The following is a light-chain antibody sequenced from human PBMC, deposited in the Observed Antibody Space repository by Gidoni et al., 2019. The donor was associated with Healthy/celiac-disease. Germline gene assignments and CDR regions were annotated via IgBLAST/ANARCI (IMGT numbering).Light chain of an antibody. V-gene: IGKV4-1*01. Sequence: DIVMTQSPDSLAGSLGERATINCKSSQSVVYSSNNKNYLAWYQQKPGQPPKLLIYWASTRESGVPDRFSGSGSGTDFTLTISSLQAEDVAVYSCQQYYSTPCSFXQXTKLEIK. CDR2: WAS. J-gene: IGKJ2*04. CDR3: QQYYSTPCS. CDR1: QSVVYSSNNKNY.